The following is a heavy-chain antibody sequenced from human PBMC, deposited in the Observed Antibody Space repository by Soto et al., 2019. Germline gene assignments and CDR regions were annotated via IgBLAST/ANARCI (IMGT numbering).Heavy chain of an antibody. Sequence: QVQLEQSGAEVKKPGSSVKVSCKASVGTFSNSAISWVRQAPGQGLEWMGGIMPIFRTPDYAQKFQGRLTVTADESTSTAYKELRGLRSDGTAVYDCARDKDRLQLGGNYSYILDVWGQGTTVTVSS. V-gene: IGHV1-69*12. J-gene: IGHJ6*02. D-gene: IGHD5-12*01. CDR3: ARDKDRLQLGGNYSYILDV. CDR2: IMPIFRTP. CDR1: VGTFSNSA.